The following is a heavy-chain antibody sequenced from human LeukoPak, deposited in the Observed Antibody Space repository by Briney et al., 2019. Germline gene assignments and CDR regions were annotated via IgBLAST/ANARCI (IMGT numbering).Heavy chain of an antibody. CDR1: GYSISSGYY. D-gene: IGHD7-27*01. CDR3: ARPGDHNWFDP. Sequence: SETLSLTCTVSGYSISSGYYWGWIRQPPGKGLEWIGSIFHSGSTYYNPSLKSRVTISVDTSKNQFSLKLSSVTAADTAVYYCARPGDHNWFDPWGQGTLVTVSS. V-gene: IGHV4-38-2*02. J-gene: IGHJ5*02. CDR2: IFHSGST.